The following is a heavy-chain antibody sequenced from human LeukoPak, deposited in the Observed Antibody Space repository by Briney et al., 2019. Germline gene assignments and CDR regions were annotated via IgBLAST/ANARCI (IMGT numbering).Heavy chain of an antibody. CDR3: ARVPAGVIGMKDAFDI. Sequence: PGGSLRLSCAASGFTLDDYGMSWVRQAPGKGLEWVSYISGSSSYIYYADSVKGRFTISRHNAKNSLYLQMNSLRAEDTAVYYCARVPAGVIGMKDAFDIWGQGTMVTVSS. D-gene: IGHD3-16*02. CDR1: GFTLDDYG. V-gene: IGHV3-21*01. CDR2: ISGSSSYI. J-gene: IGHJ3*02.